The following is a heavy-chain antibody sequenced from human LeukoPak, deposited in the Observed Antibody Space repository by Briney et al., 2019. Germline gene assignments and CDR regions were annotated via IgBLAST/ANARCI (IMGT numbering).Heavy chain of an antibody. CDR2: IYSGGNT. CDR3: ARVNYVSSGWGAPFDC. J-gene: IGHJ4*02. V-gene: IGHV3-66*01. CDR1: GITGSSNY. Sequence: GGSLRLSCAASGITGSSNYMSWVRQAPGKGLEWVTVIYSGGNTYYTDSVKGRFTISRDNAKNSLYLQINSLRAEDTAIYYCARVNYVSSGWGAPFDCWGQGTLVTVSS. D-gene: IGHD1-7*01.